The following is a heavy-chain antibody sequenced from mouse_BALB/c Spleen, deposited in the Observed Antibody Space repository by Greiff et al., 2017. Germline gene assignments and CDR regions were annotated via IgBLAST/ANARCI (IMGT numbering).Heavy chain of an antibody. CDR2: IYPGDGDT. Sequence: VKLQESGAELARPGASVKLSCKASGYTFTSYWMQWVKQRPGLGLEWIGAIYPGDGDTRYTQKFKGKATLTADKSSSTAYMQLSSLASEDSAVYYCARSLFDYWGQGTTLTVSS. J-gene: IGHJ2*01. CDR1: GYTFTSYW. CDR3: ARSLFDY. V-gene: IGHV1-87*01.